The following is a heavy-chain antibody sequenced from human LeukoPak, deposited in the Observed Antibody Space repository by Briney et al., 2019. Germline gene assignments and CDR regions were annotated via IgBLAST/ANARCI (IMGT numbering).Heavy chain of an antibody. J-gene: IGHJ4*02. D-gene: IGHD4-23*01. CDR1: GFAFSSYE. V-gene: IGHV3-48*03. CDR3: ARDFGRWFLDY. Sequence: GGSLRLSCAASGFAFSSYEMIWVRQAPGKGLEWVSYIRSSGSTIYYADSVKGRFTISRDNAKNSLYLQMNSLRAEDTAVYYCARDFGRWFLDYWGQGTLVTVSS. CDR2: IRSSGSTI.